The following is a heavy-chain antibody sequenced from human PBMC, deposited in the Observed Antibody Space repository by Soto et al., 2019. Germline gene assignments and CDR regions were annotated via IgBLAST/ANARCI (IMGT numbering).Heavy chain of an antibody. CDR3: ARRGSSWSNPFDY. D-gene: IGHD6-13*01. CDR1: GASISSYY. V-gene: IGHV4-59*08. J-gene: IGHJ4*02. CDR2: IYYSGTT. Sequence: PSETLSLTCTVSGASISSYYWSWIRQPPGKGLEWIGYIYYSGTTNYNPSLKSRVTISVDTSKNQFSLKMSSVTAADTAVYYCARRGSSWSNPFDYWGQGTLVTVSS.